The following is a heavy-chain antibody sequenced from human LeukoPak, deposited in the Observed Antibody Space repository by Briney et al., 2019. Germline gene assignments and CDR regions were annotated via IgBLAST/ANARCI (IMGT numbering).Heavy chain of an antibody. CDR2: ISRSSSPI. CDR3: AREVCDSRGYHQYIDC. D-gene: IGHD3-22*01. J-gene: IGHJ4*02. CDR1: GFTFSSYS. Sequence: GGSLRLSCAASGFTFSSYSMTWVRQAPGKELEWVSYISRSSSPIYYVDSVKGRFTISRDNAKNSLYLQMNSLRAEDTAVYYCAREVCDSRGYHQYIDCWGQGTLVTVSS. V-gene: IGHV3-48*01.